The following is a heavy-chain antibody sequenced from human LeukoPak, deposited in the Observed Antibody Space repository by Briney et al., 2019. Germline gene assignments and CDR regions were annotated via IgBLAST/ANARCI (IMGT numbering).Heavy chain of an antibody. D-gene: IGHD5-18*01. Sequence: SETLSLTCTVSGGSISISSYYWGWIRQPPGKGLEWVGSVYYSGSTYYNPSLKSRTTISVDKSKNQFSLKLSSVTAADTAVYYCARGRTTAMKYFDYWGQGTLVTVSS. CDR2: VYYSGST. J-gene: IGHJ4*02. V-gene: IGHV4-39*07. CDR1: GGSISISSYY. CDR3: ARGRTTAMKYFDY.